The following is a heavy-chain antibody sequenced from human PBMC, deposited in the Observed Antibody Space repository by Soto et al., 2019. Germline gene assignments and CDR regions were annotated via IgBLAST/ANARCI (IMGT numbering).Heavy chain of an antibody. D-gene: IGHD4-4*01. V-gene: IGHV1-69*13. J-gene: IGHJ6*02. Sequence: ASVKVSCKASGGTFSSYAISWVRQAPGQGLEWMGGIIPIFGTANYAQKFQGRVTITADESTSTAYMELSSLRSEDTAVYYCGRAESSYRDEYYYYYYGMDVWGQGTTVTVSS. CDR3: GRAESSYRDEYYYYYYGMDV. CDR2: IIPIFGTA. CDR1: GGTFSSYA.